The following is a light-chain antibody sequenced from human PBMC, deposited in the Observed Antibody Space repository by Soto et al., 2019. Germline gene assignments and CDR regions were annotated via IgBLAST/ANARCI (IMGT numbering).Light chain of an antibody. CDR2: AAS. Sequence: DIQMTQSPSSLSASAGDRVTITCRASQSIVSYLNWYQQKPGKAPNLLIYAASSLQSGVPSRFSGSGSGTDFTLTISSLQPEDFATYYCQQSYSTPWTFGQGTK. V-gene: IGKV1-39*01. J-gene: IGKJ1*01. CDR1: QSIVSY. CDR3: QQSYSTPWT.